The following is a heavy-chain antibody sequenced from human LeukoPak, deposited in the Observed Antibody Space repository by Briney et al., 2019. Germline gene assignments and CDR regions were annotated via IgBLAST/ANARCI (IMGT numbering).Heavy chain of an antibody. Sequence: PSETLSLTCDVSGVSFSTYYWSWIRQSPEKGLEWIGEVNHGGYTNLNPSLKSRVTISVDTSKNQFSLKLSSVTAADTAIYYCARQLYGSDYWGQGTLVTVSS. CDR3: ARQLYGSDY. V-gene: IGHV4-34*01. CDR1: GVSFSTYY. CDR2: VNHGGYT. D-gene: IGHD4-17*01. J-gene: IGHJ4*02.